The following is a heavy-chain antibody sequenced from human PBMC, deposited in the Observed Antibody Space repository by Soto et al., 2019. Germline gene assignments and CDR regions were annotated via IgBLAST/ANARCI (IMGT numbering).Heavy chain of an antibody. CDR1: GFTFSSYS. CDR2: ISSSSSYI. J-gene: IGHJ6*03. CDR3: AGSITVSRSSWYWLDYYYYMDV. V-gene: IGHV3-21*01. D-gene: IGHD6-13*01. Sequence: PGGSLRLSCAASGFTFSSYSMSWVRQAPGKGLEWVSSISSSSSYIYYADSVKGRFTISRDNAKNSLYLQMNSLRAEDTAVYYCAGSITVSRSSWYWLDYYYYMDVWGKGTTVTVSS.